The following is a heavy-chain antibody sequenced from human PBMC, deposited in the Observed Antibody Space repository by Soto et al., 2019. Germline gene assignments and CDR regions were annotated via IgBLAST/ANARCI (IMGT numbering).Heavy chain of an antibody. J-gene: IGHJ4*02. D-gene: IGHD1-26*01. V-gene: IGHV5-51*01. Sequence: PGEYLKISCKGSGYSFASHLVAWVLQMPEKGLAWIGTIYPGDSDTKYSSTFRGHVTISADTSVSTAYLQWRSLEATDSAIYYCARYSGSNWHYLDFWGQGTLATVSS. CDR3: ARYSGSNWHYLDF. CDR2: IYPGDSDT. CDR1: GYSFASHL.